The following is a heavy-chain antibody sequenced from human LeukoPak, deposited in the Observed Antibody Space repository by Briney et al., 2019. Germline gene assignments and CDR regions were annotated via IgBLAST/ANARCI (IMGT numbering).Heavy chain of an antibody. CDR1: GGSISSYY. CDR3: ARGAYGSGSTNWFDP. Sequence: SETLSLTCTVSGGSISSYYWGWIRQPAGKGLEWIGRIYSSGSTDYNSSLKSRVTMSVDTSKSQFSLELSSVTAADTAVYYCARGAYGSGSTNWFDPWGQGTLVTVSS. CDR2: IYSSGST. D-gene: IGHD3-10*01. J-gene: IGHJ5*02. V-gene: IGHV4-4*07.